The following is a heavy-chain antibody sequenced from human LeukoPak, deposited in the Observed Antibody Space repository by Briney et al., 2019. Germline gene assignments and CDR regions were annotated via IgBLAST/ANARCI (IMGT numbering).Heavy chain of an antibody. CDR3: ARHLSGPYYDFWCGYYRYYYMDV. J-gene: IGHJ6*03. V-gene: IGHV5-51*01. CDR1: GYSFTSYW. D-gene: IGHD3-3*01. CDR2: IYPGDSDT. Sequence: GESLKISCKGSGYSFTSYWIGWVRQMPGKGLEWMGIIYPGDSDTRYSPSFQGQVTISADKSISTAYLQWSSLKASDTAMYYCARHLSGPYYDFWCGYYRYYYMDVWGKGTTVTVSS.